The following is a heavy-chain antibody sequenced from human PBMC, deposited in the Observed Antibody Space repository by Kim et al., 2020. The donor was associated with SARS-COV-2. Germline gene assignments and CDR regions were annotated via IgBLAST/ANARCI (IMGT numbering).Heavy chain of an antibody. CDR1: GGSFSGYY. D-gene: IGHD3-10*01. V-gene: IGHV4-34*01. J-gene: IGHJ6*01. CDR2: INHSGST. Sequence: SETLSLTCAVYGGSFSGYYWSWIRQPPGKGLEWIGEINHSGSTNYNPSLKSRVTISVDTSKNQFSLKLSSVTAADTAVYYCARGRVVWFGESYAYYYYGMDVWGQGTTVTVSS. CDR3: ARGRVVWFGESYAYYYYGMDV.